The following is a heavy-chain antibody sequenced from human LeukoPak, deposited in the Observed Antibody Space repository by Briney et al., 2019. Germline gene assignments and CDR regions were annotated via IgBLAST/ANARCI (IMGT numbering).Heavy chain of an antibody. CDR2: ISSSSSYT. CDR3: ASGGSSWDGDYYYYGMDV. Sequence: GGSLRLSCAASGFTFSDYYMSWIRQAPGKGLEWVSYISSSSSYTNYADSVKGRFTISRDNAKNSLYLQMNSLRAEDTAVYYCASGGSSWDGDYYYYGMDVWGQGTTVTVSS. J-gene: IGHJ6*02. D-gene: IGHD6-13*01. V-gene: IGHV3-11*06. CDR1: GFTFSDYY.